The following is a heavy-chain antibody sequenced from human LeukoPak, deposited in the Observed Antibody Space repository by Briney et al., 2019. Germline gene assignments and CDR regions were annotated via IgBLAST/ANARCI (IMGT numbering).Heavy chain of an antibody. CDR2: IIPIFGTA. Sequence: SVKVSCKASGGTFSSYAISWVRQAPGQGLEWMGGIIPIFGTANYAQKFQGRVTITTDESTSTAYMELSSLRSEDTAVYYCARNFQIGYSSGWYRFDYWGRGTLVTVSS. J-gene: IGHJ4*02. CDR3: ARNFQIGYSSGWYRFDY. CDR1: GGTFSSYA. D-gene: IGHD6-19*01. V-gene: IGHV1-69*05.